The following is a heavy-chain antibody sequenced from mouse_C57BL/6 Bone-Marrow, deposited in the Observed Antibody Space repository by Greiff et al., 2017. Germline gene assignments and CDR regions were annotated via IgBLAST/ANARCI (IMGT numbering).Heavy chain of an antibody. CDR1: GYSFTDYN. Sequence: VQLQQSGPELVKPGASVKISCKASGYSFTDYNMNWVKQSNGKSLEWIGVINPNYGTTSYNQKFQGKATITADTSSNTAYLQLSSLTSEDTAVYYCTNGDYGSSYWYFDVWGTGTTVTVSS. J-gene: IGHJ1*03. D-gene: IGHD1-1*01. CDR3: TNGDYGSSYWYFDV. V-gene: IGHV1-39*01. CDR2: INPNYGTT.